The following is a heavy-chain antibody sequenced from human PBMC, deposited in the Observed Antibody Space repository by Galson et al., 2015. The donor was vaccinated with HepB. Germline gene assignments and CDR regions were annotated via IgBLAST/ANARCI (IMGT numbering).Heavy chain of an antibody. V-gene: IGHV1-46*04. D-gene: IGHD3-10*01. CDR1: GYTFTSYY. Sequence: SVKVSCKASGYTFTSYYMHWVRQAPGQGLEWMGIIDPSGGTTSYAQRLQGRVTMPRDTSTSTAYMELSSLRSEDTTVYYCAGNYYGSGSYHNAFDIWGQGTMVTVSS. CDR2: IDPSGGTT. J-gene: IGHJ3*02. CDR3: AGNYYGSGSYHNAFDI.